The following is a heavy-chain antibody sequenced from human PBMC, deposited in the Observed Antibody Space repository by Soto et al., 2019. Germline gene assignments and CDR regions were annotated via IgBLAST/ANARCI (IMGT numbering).Heavy chain of an antibody. Sequence: QVQLLQTGPEVKKPGTSVKVSCKASGDTFTNLGISWVRQAPGQGLEWMGWISAFNGNTNYAQKFQGRVTMSTETSTRTLYMELRSLRSDDTAVYYCARERAVGLYLDDWGQGILVTVSS. V-gene: IGHV1-18*04. D-gene: IGHD6-19*01. CDR2: ISAFNGNT. J-gene: IGHJ4*02. CDR1: GDTFTNLG. CDR3: ARERAVGLYLDD.